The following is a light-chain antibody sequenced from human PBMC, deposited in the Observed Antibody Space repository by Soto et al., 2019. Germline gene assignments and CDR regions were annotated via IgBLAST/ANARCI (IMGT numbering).Light chain of an antibody. CDR2: AAS. Sequence: DIQMTQSPSSLSASVGDRVTITCWASQSISIYLNWYQQKPGKAPKLLIYAASSLQSGVPSRFSGSGSGTDFSLTISSLQPEDFATYYCQQSYSDPPTFGQGTRLEIK. CDR1: QSISIY. CDR3: QQSYSDPPT. J-gene: IGKJ2*01. V-gene: IGKV1-39*01.